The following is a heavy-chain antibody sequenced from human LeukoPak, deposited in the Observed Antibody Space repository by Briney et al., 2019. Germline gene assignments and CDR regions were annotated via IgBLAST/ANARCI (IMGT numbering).Heavy chain of an antibody. D-gene: IGHD3-22*01. CDR2: ISASGGST. Sequence: PGGSLRLSCAVSGFTFSSYVMSWVRQAPGKGLEWVSSISASGGSTYYADSVKGRFTISRDNARNSLYLQMNSLRAEDTAVYYCARGGRGTIIMIVVAALDYWGQGTLVTVSS. V-gene: IGHV3-23*01. CDR1: GFTFSSYV. CDR3: ARGGRGTIIMIVVAALDY. J-gene: IGHJ4*02.